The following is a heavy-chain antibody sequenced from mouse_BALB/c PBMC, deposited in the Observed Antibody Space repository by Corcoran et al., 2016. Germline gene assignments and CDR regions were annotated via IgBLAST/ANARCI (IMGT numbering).Heavy chain of an antibody. CDR1: GYTFTSYV. CDR3: ASHYYGSSHYAMDY. CDR2: INPYNDGT. D-gene: IGHD1-1*01. Sequence: EVQLQQTGPELVKPGASVKMSCKASGYTFTSYVMHWVKQKPGQGLEWIGYINPYNDGTKYNEKFKGKATLTSDKSSSTAYMERSSLTSEDSAVYYCASHYYGSSHYAMDYWGQGTSVTVSA. J-gene: IGHJ4*01. V-gene: IGHV1S136*01.